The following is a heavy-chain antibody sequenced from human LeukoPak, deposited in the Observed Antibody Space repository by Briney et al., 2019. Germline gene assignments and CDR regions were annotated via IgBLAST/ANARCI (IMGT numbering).Heavy chain of an antibody. CDR2: ISHEGSNK. J-gene: IGHJ4*02. V-gene: IGHV3-30*18. Sequence: GGSLRLSCAASGFIFCNSGMHWVRQAPGKGLGWVAVISHEGSNKYYADCLKGRFTISRDKSKNTLYLQMNSLRAEDTAVYYCAKDRAPYNWNDIDYWGQGTLATVSS. CDR3: AKDRAPYNWNDIDY. D-gene: IGHD1-20*01. CDR1: GFIFCNSG.